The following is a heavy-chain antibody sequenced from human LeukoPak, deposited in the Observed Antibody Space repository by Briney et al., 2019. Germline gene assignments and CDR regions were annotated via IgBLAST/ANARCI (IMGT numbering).Heavy chain of an antibody. Sequence: PSETLSLTCAVSGGSISSSNWWSWVRQPPGKGLEWIGEIYHSGSTNYNPSLKSRVTISVDTSKNQFSLKLSSVTAADTAVYYCARVMGVITMDNWFDPWGQGTLVTVSS. CDR1: GGSISSSNW. V-gene: IGHV4-4*02. CDR2: IYHSGST. CDR3: ARVMGVITMDNWFDP. D-gene: IGHD3-10*01. J-gene: IGHJ5*02.